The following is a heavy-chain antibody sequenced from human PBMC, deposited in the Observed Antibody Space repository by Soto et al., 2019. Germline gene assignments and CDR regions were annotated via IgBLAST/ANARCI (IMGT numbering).Heavy chain of an antibody. J-gene: IGHJ4*02. V-gene: IGHV4-31*03. CDR1: GGSISSGAYY. D-gene: IGHD3-22*01. Sequence: QVQLQQSGPGLVKPSQTLSLTCTVSGGSISSGAYYWSWIRQHPGKGLEWIGYIFYSGSTYYNPSLKSRVTISVDTSKNQFPLKLSSVTAADTAVYYCARDSSGYLVYWGQGTLVTVSS. CDR2: IFYSGST. CDR3: ARDSSGYLVY.